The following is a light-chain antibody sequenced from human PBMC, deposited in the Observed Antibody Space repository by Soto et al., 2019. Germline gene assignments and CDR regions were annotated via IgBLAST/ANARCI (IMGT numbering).Light chain of an antibody. J-gene: IGLJ7*01. V-gene: IGLV2-14*01. CDR1: STDIGGYSY. Sequence: QSALTQPASVSGSPGQSVTISCTGTSTDIGGYSYVSWYQQHPGKAPKLVIYEVTNRPSGVSHRVPGSKSGNTASLTISGLRAEDEADYYCTSFTSTNTLAVFGGGTQLTVL. CDR2: EVT. CDR3: TSFTSTNTLAV.